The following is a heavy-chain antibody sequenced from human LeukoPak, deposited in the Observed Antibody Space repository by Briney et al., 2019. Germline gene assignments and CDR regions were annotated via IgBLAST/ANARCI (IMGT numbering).Heavy chain of an antibody. CDR3: AKGATQLRSAFDI. V-gene: IGHV3-9*01. J-gene: IGHJ3*02. CDR1: GFTFDDYA. D-gene: IGHD1-26*01. Sequence: GGSLRLSCAASGFTFDDYAMHWVRQAPGKGLEWVSGISWNSGSIGYADSVKGRFTISRDDAKNSLYLQMNSLRAEDTALYYCAKGATQLRSAFDIWGQGTMVTVSS. CDR2: ISWNSGSI.